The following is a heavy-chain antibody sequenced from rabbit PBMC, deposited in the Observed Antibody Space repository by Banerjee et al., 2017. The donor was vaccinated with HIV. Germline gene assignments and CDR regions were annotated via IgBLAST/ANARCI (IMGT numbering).Heavy chain of an antibody. V-gene: IGHV1S7*01. CDR3: ARTSSSGYYMG. CDR2: IDPVFGST. D-gene: IGHD1-1*01. J-gene: IGHJ6*01. Sequence: QLKESGGGLVQPGGSLKLSCKASGFDFSSYYMSWVRQAPGKGLEWIGYIDPVFGSTYRAGWVNGRFTISSHNAQNTLYLQLNSLTAADTATYFCARTSSSGYYMGWGPGTLVTVS. CDR1: GFDFSSYY.